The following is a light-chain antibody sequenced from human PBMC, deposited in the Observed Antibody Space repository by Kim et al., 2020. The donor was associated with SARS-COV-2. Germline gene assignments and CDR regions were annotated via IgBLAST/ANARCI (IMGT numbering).Light chain of an antibody. V-gene: IGKV3-15*01. CDR3: HQYNDWPRA. J-gene: IGKJ1*01. CDR2: GAS. Sequence: EIVMTQSPATLSVSPGERATLSCRASQSVSSNLAWYQQKPGQAPRLLIYGASTRATGNPARFSGSGSGTEFTLTISSLQSEDFAVYYCHQYNDWPRAFGQGTKLEIK. CDR1: QSVSSN.